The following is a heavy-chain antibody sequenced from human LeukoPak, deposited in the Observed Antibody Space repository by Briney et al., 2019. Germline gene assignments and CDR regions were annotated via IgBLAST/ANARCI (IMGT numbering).Heavy chain of an antibody. V-gene: IGHV1-18*01. D-gene: IGHD2-2*01. CDR3: ARQTAVPAALDY. J-gene: IGHJ4*02. CDR1: GYSFTSYG. Sequence: ASVKVSCKASGYSFTSYGISWVRQAPGQGLEWMGWISGYNGNTHYAQKLQGRVTMTTDTSTNTAYMELRSLRSDDTAVYYCARQTAVPAALDYWGQGTLVTVSS. CDR2: ISGYNGNT.